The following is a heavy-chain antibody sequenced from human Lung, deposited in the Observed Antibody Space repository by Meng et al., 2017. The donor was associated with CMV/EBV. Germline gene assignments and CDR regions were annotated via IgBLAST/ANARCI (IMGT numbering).Heavy chain of an antibody. Sequence: GESLKISCVASGFPLNGYSLNWVRQAPGKGLEWVSAISAARAATYYADSVKGRFTISTDDARNSLYLQMNNLRAEDTAVYFCARDIYHGPENYYWDCWGQGXLVTVSS. CDR2: ISAARAAT. V-gene: IGHV3-21*01. CDR3: ARDIYHGPENYYWDC. J-gene: IGHJ4*02. D-gene: IGHD3-10*01. CDR1: GFPLNGYS.